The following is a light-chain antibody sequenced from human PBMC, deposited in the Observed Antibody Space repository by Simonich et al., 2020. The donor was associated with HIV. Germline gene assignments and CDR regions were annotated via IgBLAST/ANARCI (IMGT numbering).Light chain of an antibody. CDR3: QQYNDWPT. V-gene: IGKV3-15*01. CDR2: GSS. CDR1: QSVSSSY. Sequence: EIVMTQSPDTLSVSPGERATLSCRASQSVSSSYLAWYQQKPGLAPRLLIYGSSTRATDIPARISGSGSGTEFTLTISSMQSEDFAIYYCQQYNDWPTFGGGTKVEIK. J-gene: IGKJ4*01.